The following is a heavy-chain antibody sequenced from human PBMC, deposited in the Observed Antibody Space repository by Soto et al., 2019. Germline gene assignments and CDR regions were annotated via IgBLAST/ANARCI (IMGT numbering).Heavy chain of an antibody. Sequence: QVQLQESGPRLVKPSETLSLICTVSGGSLNGYYWSWIRKSPGKGLEWIGCAFDSGRTNYNPSLKDQVTISVHTSKHKYSLRLTSVTDAATAVYYCVRDGTVEALQNNYYYGVDVWGQGTTVTVSS. CDR2: AFDSGRT. V-gene: IGHV4-59*01. CDR3: VRDGTVEALQNNYYYGVDV. J-gene: IGHJ6*02. CDR1: GGSLNGYY. D-gene: IGHD1-1*01.